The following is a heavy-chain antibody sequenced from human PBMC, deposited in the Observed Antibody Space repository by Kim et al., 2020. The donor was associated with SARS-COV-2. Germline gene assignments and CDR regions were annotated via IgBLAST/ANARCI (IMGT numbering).Heavy chain of an antibody. D-gene: IGHD2-15*01. V-gene: IGHV3-7*01. CDR1: GFPFSNYW. Sequence: GGSLRLSCVTSGFPFSNYWMTWVRQAPGKGLEWVANIKKDGREKNYLDSVKGRFTISRDDAKNSLYLQMNSLRPDDTAVYYCANGGWADYWGQGTLVTVSS. CDR3: ANGGWADY. J-gene: IGHJ4*02. CDR2: IKKDGREK.